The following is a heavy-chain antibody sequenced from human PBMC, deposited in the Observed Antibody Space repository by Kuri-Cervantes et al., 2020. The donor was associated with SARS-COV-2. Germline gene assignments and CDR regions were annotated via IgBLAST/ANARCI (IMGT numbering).Heavy chain of an antibody. J-gene: IGHJ6*02. V-gene: IGHV4-34*01. D-gene: IGHD2-2*01. Sequence: SQTLSLTCAVFGGSFSGYQWGWIRQSPGKGLEWIGEINHSGGTNYNSSLKSRVTISVDTSKNQFSLKLTSVTAADTAVYYCARGLIGLVPAPVLGLGPQYYYFHMDVWGQGTTVTVSS. CDR3: ARGLIGLVPAPVLGLGPQYYYFHMDV. CDR1: GGSFSGYQ. CDR2: INHSGGT.